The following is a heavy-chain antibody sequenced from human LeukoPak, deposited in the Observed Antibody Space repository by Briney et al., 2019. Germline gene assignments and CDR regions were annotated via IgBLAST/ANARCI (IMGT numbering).Heavy chain of an antibody. CDR2: IYYSGST. V-gene: IGHV4-39*01. D-gene: IGHD6-25*01. CDR3: ARLTVPGIAAAPPGY. CDR1: GGSISSSSYY. Sequence: SETLSLTCTVSGGSISSSSYYWGWIRQPPGKGLEWIGSIYYSGSTYYNPSLKSRVTISVDTSKNQFSLKLSSVTAADTAVYYCARLTVPGIAAAPPGYWGQGTLVTVSS. J-gene: IGHJ4*02.